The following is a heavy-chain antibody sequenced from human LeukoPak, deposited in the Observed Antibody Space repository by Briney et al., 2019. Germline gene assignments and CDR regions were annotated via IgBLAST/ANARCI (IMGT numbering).Heavy chain of an antibody. CDR2: ISGSGGST. CDR1: GFTFSSYA. D-gene: IGHD6-19*01. V-gene: IGHV3-23*01. CDR3: AKRGGPGGQWLVSWFDP. Sequence: GGSLRLSCAASGFTFSSYAMSWVRQAPGKGLEWVSAISGSGGSTYYADSVKGRFTISRDNSKNTLYLQMNSLRAEDTAVYYCAKRGGPGGQWLVSWFDPWGQGTLVTVSS. J-gene: IGHJ5*02.